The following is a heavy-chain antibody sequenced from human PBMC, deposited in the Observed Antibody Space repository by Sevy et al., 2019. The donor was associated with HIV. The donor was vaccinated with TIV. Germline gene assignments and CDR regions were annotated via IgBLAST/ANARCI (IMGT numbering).Heavy chain of an antibody. Sequence: GESLKISGEPSGFIFTDYWMSWVRQIPGKGLEGVATIKQDQSEKNYVASVKGGSAISRDSAKKSVSLQMNGLRAEDTALYFCAREVGGFNWRPYYFDSWGQGTLVTVSS. CDR1: GFIFTDYW. CDR2: IKQDQSEK. J-gene: IGHJ4*02. CDR3: AREVGGFNWRPYYFDS. D-gene: IGHD3-3*01. V-gene: IGHV3-7*01.